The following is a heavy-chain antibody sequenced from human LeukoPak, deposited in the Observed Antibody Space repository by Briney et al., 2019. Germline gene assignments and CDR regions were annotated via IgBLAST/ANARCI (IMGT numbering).Heavy chain of an antibody. J-gene: IGHJ4*02. D-gene: IGHD2-2*01. CDR2: IYSSGST. CDR3: AREGSTNILDY. V-gene: IGHV4-59*01. CDR1: GGSISNYY. Sequence: SETLSLTCTVSGGSISNYYWSWIRQPPGKGLEWIGYIYSSGSTNYNPSLKSRVTISVDTSKNQFSLKLSSVTAADTAVYYCAREGSTNILDYWGQGTLVSVSS.